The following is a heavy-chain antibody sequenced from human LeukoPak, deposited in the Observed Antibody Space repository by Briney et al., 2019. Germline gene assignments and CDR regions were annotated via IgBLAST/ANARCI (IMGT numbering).Heavy chain of an antibody. CDR3: ARVFSYPLRAPFDP. D-gene: IGHD3-3*01. V-gene: IGHV4-59*01. CDR1: GGSISSNY. J-gene: IGHJ5*02. Sequence: SETLSLTCTVSGGSISSNYWSWIRQPPGKGLEWIGYIFYSGSANYNPSLKSRVTISVDTSKNQFSLKMSSVTAADTAVYYCARVFSYPLRAPFDPWGQGTLVTVSS. CDR2: IFYSGSA.